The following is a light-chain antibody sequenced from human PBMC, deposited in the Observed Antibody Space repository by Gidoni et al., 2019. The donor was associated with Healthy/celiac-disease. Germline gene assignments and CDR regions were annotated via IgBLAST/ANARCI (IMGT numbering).Light chain of an antibody. Sequence: DIVMTQSPDSLAASLGERATINCKTSQGVLYSSNNKNYLAWYQQKPGQPPKLLIYWASTRESGVPDRFSGSGSGTDFTLTISSLQAEDVAVYYCQQYYSTPFTFGPGTKVDIK. CDR2: WAS. J-gene: IGKJ3*01. V-gene: IGKV4-1*01. CDR3: QQYYSTPFT. CDR1: QGVLYSSNNKNY.